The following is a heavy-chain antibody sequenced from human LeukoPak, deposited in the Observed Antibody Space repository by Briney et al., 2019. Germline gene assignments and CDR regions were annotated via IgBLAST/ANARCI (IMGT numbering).Heavy chain of an antibody. CDR1: GFTFSTYA. D-gene: IGHD3-22*01. Sequence: GGSLRLSCVGSGFTFSTYAMSWVRQAPGKGLEWVSVVSGNGVTTHYADSVKGRFTISRDNSKNTLYLQMNSLRAEDTAVYYCAKDCPTYYYDSSGCLIDYWGQGTLVTVSS. CDR3: AKDCPTYYYDSSGCLIDY. V-gene: IGHV3-23*01. CDR2: VSGNGVTT. J-gene: IGHJ4*02.